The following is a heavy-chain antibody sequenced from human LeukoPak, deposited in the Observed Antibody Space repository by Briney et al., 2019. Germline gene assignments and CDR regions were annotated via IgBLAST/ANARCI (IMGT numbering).Heavy chain of an antibody. CDR3: ARVHTADYYYYYMDV. D-gene: IGHD5-18*01. CDR2: IYYSGST. Sequence: SGTLSLTCAVSGGSISSGDYYWSWIRQPPGKGLEWIGYIYYSGSTYYNPSLKSRVTISVDTSKNQSSLKLSSVTAADTAVYYCARVHTADYYYYYMDVWGKGTTVTVSS. CDR1: GGSISSGDYY. J-gene: IGHJ6*03. V-gene: IGHV4-30-4*08.